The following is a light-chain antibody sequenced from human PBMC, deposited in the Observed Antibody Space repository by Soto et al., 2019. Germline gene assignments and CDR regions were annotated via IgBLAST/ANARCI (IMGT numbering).Light chain of an antibody. CDR3: QQYGSSGT. V-gene: IGKV3-20*01. Sequence: EIVWTQSPGTLSLSPGERATISCRASQSVSNNYLAWHQQKPGQAPRLRIYGASNRATGIPDRLSGSGSGTDFTLTISRMEPEDSAVYYCQQYGSSGTFGQGTKVDIK. CDR2: GAS. J-gene: IGKJ1*01. CDR1: QSVSNNY.